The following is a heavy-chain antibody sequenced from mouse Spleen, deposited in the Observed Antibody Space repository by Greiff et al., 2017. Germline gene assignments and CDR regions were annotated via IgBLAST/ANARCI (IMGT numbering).Heavy chain of an antibody. D-gene: IGHD2-2*01. J-gene: IGHJ4*01. CDR2: INSNGGST. CDR1: GFTFSSYG. Sequence: EVKVVESGGGLVQPGGSLKLSCAASGFTFSSYGMSWVRQTPDKRLELVATINSNGGSTYYPDSVKGRFTISRDNAKNTLYLQMSSLKSEDTAMYYCARLWLRRGGYAMDYWGQGTSDTVSS. V-gene: IGHV5-6-3*01. CDR3: ARLWLRRGGYAMDY.